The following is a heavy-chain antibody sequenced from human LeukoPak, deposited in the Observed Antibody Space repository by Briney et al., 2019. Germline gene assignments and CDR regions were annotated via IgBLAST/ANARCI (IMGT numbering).Heavy chain of an antibody. J-gene: IGHJ6*02. CDR1: GYTFTSYD. D-gene: IGHD3-10*01. CDR2: MNPNSGNA. CDR3: ARAMVRGAKSWSYYYYYGMDV. Sequence: ASVKVSCKASGYTFTSYDINWVRQATGQGLEWMGWMNPNSGNAGYAQKFQGRVTMTRNTSISTAYMELSSLRSEDTAVYYCARAMVRGAKSWSYYYYYGMDVWGQGTTVTVSS. V-gene: IGHV1-8*01.